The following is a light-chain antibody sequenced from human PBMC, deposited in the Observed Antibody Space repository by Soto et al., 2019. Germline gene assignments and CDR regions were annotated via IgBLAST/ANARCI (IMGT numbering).Light chain of an antibody. CDR2: AAS. CDR1: QSISSY. CDR3: QQSYSTPPA. Sequence: DIQMTQSPSSLSASVGDRVTITCRASQSISSYLSWYQQKPGKAPKLLIYAASSVQSGVPSRFSGSGLGTDFTLTNNSLQPEDSATYYCQQSYSTPPAFGQGTKVEIK. J-gene: IGKJ1*01. V-gene: IGKV1-39*01.